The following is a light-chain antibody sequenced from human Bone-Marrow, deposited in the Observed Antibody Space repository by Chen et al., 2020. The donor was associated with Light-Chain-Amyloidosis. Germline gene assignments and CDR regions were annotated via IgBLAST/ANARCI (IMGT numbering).Light chain of an antibody. Sequence: QSVLTQPPSVSGAPRQRVTISCTGKSSNIGAGYDVHWYQQLPGAAPKLLIYGNGNRPSGVPERFSGFKSGTSASLAITGLLAEDEADYYCQSYDTSLSGSVFGGGTKLTVL. CDR1: SSNIGAGYD. V-gene: IGLV1-40*01. J-gene: IGLJ3*02. CDR3: QSYDTSLSGSV. CDR2: GNG.